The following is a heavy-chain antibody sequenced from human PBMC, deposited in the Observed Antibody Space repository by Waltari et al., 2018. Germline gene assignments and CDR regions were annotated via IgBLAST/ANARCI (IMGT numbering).Heavy chain of an antibody. CDR1: GYSISSGYY. J-gene: IGHJ6*02. Sequence: QVQLQESGPGLVKSSETLSLICAVSGYSISSGYYWGWIRQPPGKGLEWIGSIYHSGRTYYNPALKSRVTISVDMAKNQFSLKRSSVTAADTAVYYCARGLAAAAYYYYGMDVWGQGTTVTVSS. V-gene: IGHV4-38-2*01. CDR2: IYHSGRT. CDR3: ARGLAAAAYYYYGMDV. D-gene: IGHD6-13*01.